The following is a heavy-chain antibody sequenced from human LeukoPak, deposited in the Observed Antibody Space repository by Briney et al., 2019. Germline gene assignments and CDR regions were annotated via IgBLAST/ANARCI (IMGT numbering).Heavy chain of an antibody. CDR1: GGSIRSYY. Sequence: SETLSLTCNVSGGSIRSYYWSWIRQPPGKGLEWIGYIYYSGSTNYNPSLKSRVTISVDTSKKQFSLKLSSVTAADTAVYYCARAPGVLSPFDYWGQGTLVTVSS. J-gene: IGHJ4*02. CDR3: ARAPGVLSPFDY. D-gene: IGHD7-27*01. V-gene: IGHV4-59*01. CDR2: IYYSGST.